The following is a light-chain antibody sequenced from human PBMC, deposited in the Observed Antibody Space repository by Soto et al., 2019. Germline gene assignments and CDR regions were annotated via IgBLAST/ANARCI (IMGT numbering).Light chain of an antibody. V-gene: IGKV3-15*01. CDR3: QEYNTWPWT. CDR1: QSVNNN. J-gene: IGKJ1*01. Sequence: ETPMTQPPATLSVSPGEGATLSCRASQSVNNNLAWYQQKLGQAPRVLIYGASTRATGIPARFTGSGSGTEFILTITSLQSEDSAVYYCQEYNTWPWTFGQGTKVDI. CDR2: GAS.